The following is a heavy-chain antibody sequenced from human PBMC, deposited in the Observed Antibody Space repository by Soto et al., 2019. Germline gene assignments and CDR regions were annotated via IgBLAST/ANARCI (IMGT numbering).Heavy chain of an antibody. V-gene: IGHV3-15*01. Sequence: EVQLVESGGGLVKPGGSLRLSCAASGFTFSNAWMSWVRQAPGKGLEWVGRIKSKTDGGTTDYAAPVKGRFTISRDDSKNTLNLQMNSLKTEDTAVYYCTTEGPGXCTXXVCSCLDYWGQGTLVTVSS. CDR1: GFTFSNAW. J-gene: IGHJ4*02. D-gene: IGHD2-8*01. CDR2: IKSKTDGGTT. CDR3: TTEGPGXCTXXVCSCLDY.